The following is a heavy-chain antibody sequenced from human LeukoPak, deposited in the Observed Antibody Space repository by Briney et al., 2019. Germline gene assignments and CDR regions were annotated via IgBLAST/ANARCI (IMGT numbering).Heavy chain of an antibody. CDR1: GGSISTYY. J-gene: IGHJ6*03. D-gene: IGHD3-22*01. Sequence: SETLSLTCTVSGGSISTYYWSWIRQPPGKGLEWIGYINYTGSTNYNASLKSRVTISLDTSKNQFSLKLTSVTAADTAVYYCARSSEGRYYYDSSGYSYYYYYMDVWGKGTTVTISS. CDR3: ARSSEGRYYYDSSGYSYYYYYMDV. V-gene: IGHV4-59*01. CDR2: INYTGST.